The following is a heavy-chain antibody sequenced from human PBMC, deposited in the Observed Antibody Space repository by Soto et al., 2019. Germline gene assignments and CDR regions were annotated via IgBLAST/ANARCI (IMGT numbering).Heavy chain of an antibody. CDR3: AKDGSQTISGSYLSS. CDR2: INPNGGST. Sequence: ASVKVSCKASGYIFTNYYIHWVRQAPGQGLEWMAIINPNGGSTNCAQEFQGRITLTRDTSTSTVYMDLNSLRAEDTAVYYCAKDGSQTISGSYLSSWGQGSLVTVSS. V-gene: IGHV1-46*01. D-gene: IGHD1-26*01. J-gene: IGHJ5*02. CDR1: GYIFTNYY.